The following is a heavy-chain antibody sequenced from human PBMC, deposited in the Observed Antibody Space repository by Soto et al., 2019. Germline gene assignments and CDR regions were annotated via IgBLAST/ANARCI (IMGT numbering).Heavy chain of an antibody. Sequence: SETLSLTCTVSGGSISSYYCSWSRQPPGKGLEWIGYIYYSGSTNYNPSLKSRVTISIDTSKNQFSLKLSSVTAADTAVYYCARRVAHVDKTLVKRYYYSYMDVWGKGTTVTVSS. V-gene: IGHV4-59*08. CDR2: IYYSGST. D-gene: IGHD3-9*01. CDR3: ARRVAHVDKTLVKRYYYSYMDV. CDR1: GGSISSYY. J-gene: IGHJ6*03.